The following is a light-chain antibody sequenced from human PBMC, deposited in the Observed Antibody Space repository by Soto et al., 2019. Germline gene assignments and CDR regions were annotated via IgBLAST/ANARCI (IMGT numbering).Light chain of an antibody. V-gene: IGKV3-20*01. Sequence: EIVLTQSPGTLSLCLGEIATLSCRASESVSSSYLAWYQQKPGQAPRLLIYDTSRRATGIPDRFSGSVSGTDFALSISRLEAEAVAVYYCQHYGSCGRGTEVETK. CDR1: ESVSSSY. J-gene: IGKJ1*01. CDR3: QHYGS. CDR2: DTS.